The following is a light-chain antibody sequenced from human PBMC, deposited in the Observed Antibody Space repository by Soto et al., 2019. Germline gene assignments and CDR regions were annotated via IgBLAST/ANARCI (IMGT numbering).Light chain of an antibody. J-gene: IGKJ3*01. V-gene: IGKV1-9*01. CDR2: AAS. CDR1: QSISSY. Sequence: DIQMTQSPSSLSASVGDRVTITCRASQSISSYVNWYQQKPGQAPRLLIFAASTFQSGVPSRFSGSGSGTDFTLTISSLQPEDFATYYCQQFNGFPRSFGPGTKVDIK. CDR3: QQFNGFPRS.